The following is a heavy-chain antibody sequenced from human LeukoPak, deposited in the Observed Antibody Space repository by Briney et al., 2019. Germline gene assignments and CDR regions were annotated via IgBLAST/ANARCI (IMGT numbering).Heavy chain of an antibody. Sequence: SETLSLTCAVSGYSISSGYYWGWIRQPPGKGLEWIGSIYHSGSTYYNPSLKSRVTISVDTSKNQFSLKLSPVTAADTAVYYCARDQRGRYCSSTSCDNWFDPWGQGTLVTVSS. CDR2: IYHSGST. CDR1: GYSISSGYY. D-gene: IGHD2-2*01. V-gene: IGHV4-38-2*02. CDR3: ARDQRGRYCSSTSCDNWFDP. J-gene: IGHJ5*02.